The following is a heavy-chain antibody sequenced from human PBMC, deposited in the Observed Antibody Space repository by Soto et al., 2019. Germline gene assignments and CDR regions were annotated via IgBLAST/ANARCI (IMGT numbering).Heavy chain of an antibody. CDR1: VYSFTSYC. CDR2: IYPGDSDI. J-gene: IGHJ4*02. V-gene: IGHV5-51*01. CDR3: ARQGYCSGGTCHGDS. D-gene: IGHD2-15*01. Sequence: GESLKISRKETVYSFTSYCIGWVSQMPGKVLEWLGIIYPGDSDIRLSSSFDGQVTISADKSINTAYLHWSSLKASDTTMYYCARQGYCSGGTCHGDSWGQGTLVTVSS.